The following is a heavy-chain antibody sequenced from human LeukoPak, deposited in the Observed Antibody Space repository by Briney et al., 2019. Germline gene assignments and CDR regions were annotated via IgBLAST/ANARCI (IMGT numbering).Heavy chain of an antibody. Sequence: GGSLRLSCTASGFNFSTYWMTWVRQVPGKGLEWVANIKEDGSEIYYVDAVKGRFSISRDNAKTSLYLQMHSLSVADTGLYYCVTDQTGRHPYFFDYWGQGALVTVSS. V-gene: IGHV3-7*01. D-gene: IGHD3-10*01. CDR2: IKEDGSEI. CDR1: GFNFSTYW. CDR3: VTDQTGRHPYFFDY. J-gene: IGHJ4*02.